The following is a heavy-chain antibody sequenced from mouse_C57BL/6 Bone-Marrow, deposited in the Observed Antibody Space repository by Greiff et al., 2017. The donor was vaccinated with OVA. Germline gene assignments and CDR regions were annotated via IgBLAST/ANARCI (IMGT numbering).Heavy chain of an antibody. J-gene: IGHJ4*01. V-gene: IGHV1-61*01. CDR1: GYTFTSYW. CDR2: IYPSDSET. CDR3: ASSALYYPYAMDY. D-gene: IGHD2-1*01. Sequence: VQLQQPGAELVRPGSSVKQSCKASGYTFTSYWMDWVKQRPGQGLEWIGNIYPSDSETHYNQKFKDKATLTVDKSSSTAYMQLSSLTYEDSAVYYCASSALYYPYAMDYWCQGTTVTVSS.